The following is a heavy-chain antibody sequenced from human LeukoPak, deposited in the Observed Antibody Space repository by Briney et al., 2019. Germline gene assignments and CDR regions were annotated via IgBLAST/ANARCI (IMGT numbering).Heavy chain of an antibody. CDR1: GGSISSYY. Sequence: SETLSLTCTVSGGSISSYYWSRIRQPPGKGLEWIGYIYYSGSTNYNPSLKSRVTISVDTSKNQFSLKLSSVTAADTAVYYCARHPSYYDRIDYWGQGTLVTVSS. J-gene: IGHJ4*02. V-gene: IGHV4-59*08. CDR3: ARHPSYYDRIDY. CDR2: IYYSGST. D-gene: IGHD3-22*01.